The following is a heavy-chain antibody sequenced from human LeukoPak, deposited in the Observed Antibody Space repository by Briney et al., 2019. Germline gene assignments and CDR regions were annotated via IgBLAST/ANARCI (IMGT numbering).Heavy chain of an antibody. CDR2: MNPNSGNT. V-gene: IGHV1-8*01. J-gene: IGHJ4*02. D-gene: IGHD2-21*01. Sequence: GASVKVSCKGSGYTFTSYDINWVRQATGQGLEWMGWMNPNSGNTGYAQKFQGRVTMTRNTSISTAYMELNSLTAEDTAVYYCAREGPGGGHSHRDYLDYWGQGTLVSVSS. CDR1: GYTFTSYD. CDR3: AREGPGGGHSHRDYLDY.